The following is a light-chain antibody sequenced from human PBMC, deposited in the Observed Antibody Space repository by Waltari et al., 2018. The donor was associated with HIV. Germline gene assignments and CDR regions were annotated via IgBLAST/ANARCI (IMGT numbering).Light chain of an antibody. Sequence: DIVMTQSPDSLSVSLGERATISGKSSQNLFKSSNKKNHLAWYQQRPRQPPKLLISWASTRESGVPDRFSGSGSGTDFTLTISGLQAEDVAVYYCQQYYNLLPTFGPGTKVDIK. CDR1: QNLFKSSNKKNH. CDR3: QQYYNLLPT. V-gene: IGKV4-1*01. J-gene: IGKJ3*01. CDR2: WAS.